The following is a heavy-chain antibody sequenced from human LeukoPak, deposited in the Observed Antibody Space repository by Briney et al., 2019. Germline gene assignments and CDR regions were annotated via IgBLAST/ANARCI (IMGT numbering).Heavy chain of an antibody. J-gene: IGHJ3*02. CDR1: GYTFTSYG. D-gene: IGHD5-24*01. CDR3: ARVRDGYNDAYDI. CDR2: ISAYNGNT. V-gene: IGHV1-18*01. Sequence: ASVKVSCKASGYTFTSYGISWVRQAPGQGLEWMGWISAYNGNTNYAQKLQGRVTMTRDTSTSTVYMELSSLRSEDTAIYYCARVRDGYNDAYDIWGQGTVVTVPS.